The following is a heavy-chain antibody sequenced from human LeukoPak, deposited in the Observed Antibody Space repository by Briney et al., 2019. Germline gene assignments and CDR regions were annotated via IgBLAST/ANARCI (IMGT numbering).Heavy chain of an antibody. CDR2: IYYSGST. V-gene: IGHV4-59*01. CDR1: GGSIGSYY. Sequence: SETLSLTCTVSGGSIGSYYWSWIRQPPGKGLEWIGYIYYSGSTNYNPSLKSRVTISVDTSKNQFSLKLISVTAADTAVYYCARGRPWDYWGQGTLVTVSS. J-gene: IGHJ4*02. CDR3: ARGRPWDY.